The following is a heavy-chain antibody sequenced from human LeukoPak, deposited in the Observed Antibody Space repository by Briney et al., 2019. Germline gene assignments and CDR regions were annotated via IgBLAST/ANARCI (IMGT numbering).Heavy chain of an antibody. D-gene: IGHD3-22*01. V-gene: IGHV4-38-2*01. CDR2: IFQRGTT. CDR3: ARHVSYNIIGSHWGGFDP. J-gene: IGHJ5*02. CDR1: GYSISSGHF. Sequence: SETLSLTCAVSGYSISSGHFWGWIRPRPGKGVEWIGKIFQRGTTYYTPSLKSRFTISVATSKNHFSLKLSSVTAADTAVYYCARHVSYNIIGSHWGGFDPWGQGTLVTVSS.